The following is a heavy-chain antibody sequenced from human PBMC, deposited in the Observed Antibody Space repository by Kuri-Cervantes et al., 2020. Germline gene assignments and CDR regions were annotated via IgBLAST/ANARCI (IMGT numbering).Heavy chain of an antibody. CDR3: AKDNSGYSSGWYPH. J-gene: IGHJ3*01. CDR2: IGTGGGT. Sequence: GESLKISCAGSGFTFSSYAMHWVRQAPGKGLEWVSAIGTGGGTYYADSVKGRFTISRDNAKNSLYLQMNSLRAEDTALYYCAKDNSGYSSGWYPHWGQGTMVTVSS. V-gene: IGHV3/OR16-10*01. D-gene: IGHD6-19*01. CDR1: GFTFSSYA.